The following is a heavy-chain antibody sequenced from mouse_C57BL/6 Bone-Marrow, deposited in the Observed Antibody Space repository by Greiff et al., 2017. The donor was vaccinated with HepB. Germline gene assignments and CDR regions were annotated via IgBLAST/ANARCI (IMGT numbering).Heavy chain of an antibody. D-gene: IGHD2-4*01. CDR1: GFNIKDDY. J-gene: IGHJ4*01. V-gene: IGHV14-4*01. CDR3: TTFMITWAMDY. CDR2: IDPENGDT. Sequence: VHVKQSGAELVRPGASVKLSCTASGFNIKDDYMHWVKQRPEQGLEWIGWIDPENGDTEYASKFQGKATITADTSSNTAYLQLSSLTSEDTAVYYCTTFMITWAMDYWGQGTSVTVSS.